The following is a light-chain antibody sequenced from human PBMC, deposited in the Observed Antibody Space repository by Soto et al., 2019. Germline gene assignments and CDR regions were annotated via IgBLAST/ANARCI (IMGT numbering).Light chain of an antibody. Sequence: QAVVTQEPSLTVSPGGTVTLTCGSSTGAVTSGHYPYWFQQKPGQAPRTLIYDTSNKNSWTPARFSGSLLGGKAALTLSGAQPEDEADYYCFLSYNGPLVFGGGTQLTVL. CDR3: FLSYNGPLV. CDR1: TGAVTSGHY. V-gene: IGLV7-46*01. J-gene: IGLJ3*02. CDR2: DTS.